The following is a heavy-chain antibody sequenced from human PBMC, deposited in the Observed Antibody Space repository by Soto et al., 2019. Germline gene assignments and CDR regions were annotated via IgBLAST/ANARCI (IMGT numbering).Heavy chain of an antibody. V-gene: IGHV1-69*12. J-gene: IGHJ6*02. CDR2: IIPVFGTP. Sequence: QVQVVQSGAEVKKPGSSVKVSCKASGGSFNNYGISWVRQAPGQGLEWMGGIIPVFGTPHYAQKFQDRVTITADESTSTVYMEVSSPTSEDTAVYYCARGDATKIVVTTYYGLDVWGQGTTVTVSS. CDR1: GGSFNNYG. D-gene: IGHD3-22*01. CDR3: ARGDATKIVVTTYYGLDV.